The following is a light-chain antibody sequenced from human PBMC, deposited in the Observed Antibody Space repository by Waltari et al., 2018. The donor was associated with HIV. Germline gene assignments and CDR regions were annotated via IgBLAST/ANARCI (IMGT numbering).Light chain of an antibody. V-gene: IGLV2-14*01. CDR1: TSDVGGFDY. CDR3: TSYTSSSTLGV. CDR2: EVT. Sequence: QSALTQPASVSGSPGQSVTISCTGTTSDVGGFDYVCWYQHHPGNAPKLIIYEVTNRPSGVSPRFSGSKSGNTASLTISGLQAEDEADYFCTSYTSSSTLGVFGGGTRLTVL. J-gene: IGLJ2*01.